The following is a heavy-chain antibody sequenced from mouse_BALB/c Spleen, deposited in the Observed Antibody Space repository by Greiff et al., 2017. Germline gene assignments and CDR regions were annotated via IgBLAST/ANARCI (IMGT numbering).Heavy chain of an antibody. CDR2: IYPSDSYT. CDR1: GYTFTSYW. Sequence: VQLQQPGAELVRPGASVKLSCKASGYTFTSYWINWVKQRPGQGLEWIGNIYPSDSYTNYNQKFKDKATLTVDKSSSTAYMQLSSPTSEDSAVYYCTTRGRGAWFAYWGQGTLVTVSA. V-gene: IGHV1-69*02. D-gene: IGHD3-3*01. CDR3: TTRGRGAWFAY. J-gene: IGHJ3*01.